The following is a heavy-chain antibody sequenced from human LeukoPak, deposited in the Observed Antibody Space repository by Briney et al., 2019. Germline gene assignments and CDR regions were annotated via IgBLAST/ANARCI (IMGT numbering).Heavy chain of an antibody. D-gene: IGHD1/OR15-1a*01. CDR3: ARAEDGTNNLAY. J-gene: IGHJ4*02. CDR1: GFTVSSNY. V-gene: IGHV3-53*01. Sequence: PGGSLRLSCAASGFTVSSNYISWVRQAPGKGLEWVSVISSGGTTYYADSVKGRFTISRDNSKNTLYLQMNSLRAEDTAVYYCARAEDGTNNLAYWGQGTLVSVSS. CDR2: ISSGGTT.